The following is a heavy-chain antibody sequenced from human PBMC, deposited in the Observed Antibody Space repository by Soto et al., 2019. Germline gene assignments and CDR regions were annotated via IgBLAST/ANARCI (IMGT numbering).Heavy chain of an antibody. CDR1: GFTFSDSA. J-gene: IGHJ4*02. Sequence: EVQLVESGGGLVQPGGSLKLSCAASGFTFSDSAMHWVRQASGKGLEWVGRIRSKANSFATEYAASVKGRFTISRDDSKNTAYLQMNGLNTEDRAVYYCTAHSSSSLGNWGQGTLVTVSS. D-gene: IGHD6-6*01. CDR3: TAHSSSSLGN. CDR2: IRSKANSFAT. V-gene: IGHV3-73*01.